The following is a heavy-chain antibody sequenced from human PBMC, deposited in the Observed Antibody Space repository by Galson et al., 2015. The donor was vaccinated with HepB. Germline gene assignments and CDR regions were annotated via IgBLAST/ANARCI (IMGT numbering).Heavy chain of an antibody. CDR3: AKDAAYSYGSFSNYYFDY. J-gene: IGHJ4*02. Sequence: SLRLSCAASGFTFDDYAMHWVRQAPGKGLEWVSGISWNSGSIGYADSLKGRFTISRDNAKNSLYLQMHSLRAEDTALYYCAKDAAYSYGSFSNYYFDYWGQGTLVTVSS. CDR1: GFTFDDYA. V-gene: IGHV3-9*01. CDR2: ISWNSGSI. D-gene: IGHD5-18*01.